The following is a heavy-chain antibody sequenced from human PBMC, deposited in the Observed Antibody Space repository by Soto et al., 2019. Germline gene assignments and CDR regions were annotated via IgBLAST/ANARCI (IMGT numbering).Heavy chain of an antibody. V-gene: IGHV4-34*01. CDR1: GGSFSGYY. CDR3: ARGRARRGYCTNGVCYYFDY. D-gene: IGHD2-8*01. J-gene: IGHJ4*02. Sequence: SETLSLTCAVYGGSFSGYYWSWIRQPPGKGLEWIGEINHSGSTNYNPSLKSRVTISVDTSKNQFSLKLSSVTAADTAVYYCARGRARRGYCTNGVCYYFDYWGQGTMVTVYS. CDR2: INHSGST.